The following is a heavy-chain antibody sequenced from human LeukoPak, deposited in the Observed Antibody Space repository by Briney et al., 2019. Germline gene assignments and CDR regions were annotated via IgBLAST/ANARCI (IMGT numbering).Heavy chain of an antibody. CDR2: ILYGGSS. CDR1: GYSINSQY. J-gene: IGHJ4*02. D-gene: IGHD2-8*02. Sequence: PSGTLSLTCSVSGYSINSQYWSWIRQPPGKELEWIGYILYGGSSSYNPSLRSRVTMSFYTSKNQFSLQLSSVTAADTAVYYCARGIPLANLVFDFWGQGTLVTVSS. V-gene: IGHV4-59*11. CDR3: ARGIPLANLVFDF.